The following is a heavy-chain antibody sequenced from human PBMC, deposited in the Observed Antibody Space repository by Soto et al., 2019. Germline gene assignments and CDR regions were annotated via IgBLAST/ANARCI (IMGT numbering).Heavy chain of an antibody. CDR1: GFTFSIYA. CDR3: AKATRGGAATLIRDY. D-gene: IGHD6-13*01. J-gene: IGHJ4*02. CDR2: ISGSGGST. Sequence: EVQLLESGGGLVQPGGSLRLSCAAAGFTFSIYAMSWVRQAPGKGLEWVSAISGSGGSTYYADSVKGRFTISRDNCKNTLYLQMNILRADDTAVYYCAKATRGGAATLIRDYWGQGTLVTVSS. V-gene: IGHV3-23*01.